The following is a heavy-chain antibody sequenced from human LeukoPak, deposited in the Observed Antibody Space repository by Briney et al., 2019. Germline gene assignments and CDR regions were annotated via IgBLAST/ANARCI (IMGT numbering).Heavy chain of an antibody. Sequence: SGVSLRLSCAASGFTFIRYGMHWVRQAPAKGLEWVAVISYDGSDKYYADSVKGRFTISRDNSKNTLYLEMNSLRAEDTAVYYCAKGPVSGFRSPSDSWGQGTLVTVSS. V-gene: IGHV3-30*18. CDR2: ISYDGSDK. J-gene: IGHJ4*02. D-gene: IGHD1-26*01. CDR3: AKGPVSGFRSPSDS. CDR1: GFTFIRYG.